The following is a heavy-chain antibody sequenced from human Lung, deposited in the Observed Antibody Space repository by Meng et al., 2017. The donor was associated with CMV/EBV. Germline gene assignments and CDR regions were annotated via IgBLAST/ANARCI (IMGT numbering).Heavy chain of an antibody. V-gene: IGHV1-2*02. CDR2: MNPDRGAV. Sequence: SVXVSXXASGYTFTGYYILWVRQAPGQGLEWMGWMNPDRGAVNYVQKFQGRVTMTRDSSISTAYMELSRLRSDDTAVYYCARDLKGTTVTATGLYGMDVWGQGXTVTSP. CDR1: GYTFTGYY. D-gene: IGHD4-11*01. CDR3: ARDLKGTTVTATGLYGMDV. J-gene: IGHJ6*02.